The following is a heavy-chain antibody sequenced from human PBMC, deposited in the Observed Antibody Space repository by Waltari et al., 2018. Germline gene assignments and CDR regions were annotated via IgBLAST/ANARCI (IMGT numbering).Heavy chain of an antibody. CDR3: AKDEAVAGQGPIDH. D-gene: IGHD6-19*01. CDR1: GFIFNKYV. V-gene: IGHV3-23*01. Sequence: EVQLLESGGGLVQPGGSLRLSCTASGFIFNKYVMNWVRQAPGKGLESVSAINDAGDNTEYADSVKGRFTISRDNSKNTLYLQMNSLTAADTAIYYCAKDEAVAGQGPIDHWGQGTLVTVSS. CDR2: INDAGDNT. J-gene: IGHJ4*02.